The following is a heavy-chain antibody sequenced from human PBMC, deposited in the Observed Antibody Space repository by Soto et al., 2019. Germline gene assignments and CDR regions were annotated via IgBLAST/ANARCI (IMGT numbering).Heavy chain of an antibody. CDR1: GFTFSDYN. D-gene: IGHD5-18*01. CDR2: ISSDGSNK. CDR3: AKDKGYTYGHAFDY. J-gene: IGHJ4*02. Sequence: SLRLSCAASGFTFSDYNMHWVRQAPGKGLEWVALISSDGSNKYYADSVKGRFTISRDNSKNMLYLQMNSLRAEDTAVYYCAKDKGYTYGHAFDYWGQGTLVTVSS. V-gene: IGHV3-30*18.